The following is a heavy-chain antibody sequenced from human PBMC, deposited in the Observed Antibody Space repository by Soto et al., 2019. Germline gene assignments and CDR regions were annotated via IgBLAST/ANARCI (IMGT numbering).Heavy chain of an antibody. D-gene: IGHD4-4*01. CDR3: VRAGSNYAT. CDR2: IKPDESEK. CDR1: GFTFSDAW. J-gene: IGHJ5*02. V-gene: IGHV3-7*01. Sequence: EVQLVESGGGLVQPGGSLRLSCTASGFTFSDAWMTWVRQAPGKGLEWVARIKPDESEKKYADSVKGRFSISRDNAKHSMYLQMDSLRGEDTAVYYCVRAGSNYATWGQGTLVTVSS.